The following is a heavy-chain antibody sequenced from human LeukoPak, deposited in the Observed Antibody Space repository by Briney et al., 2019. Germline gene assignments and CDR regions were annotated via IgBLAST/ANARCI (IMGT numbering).Heavy chain of an antibody. D-gene: IGHD6-13*01. CDR1: GFTFSSYS. V-gene: IGHV3-48*01. CDR3: ARDEWGIGTENWFDP. CDR2: ISSSSSTI. J-gene: IGHJ5*02. Sequence: GGSLRLSCAASGFTFSSYSMNWVRQAPGKGLEWVSYISSSSSTIYYADSVKGRFTISRDNAKNSLYLQMNSLRAEDTAVYYCARDEWGIGTENWFDPWGQGTLVTVSS.